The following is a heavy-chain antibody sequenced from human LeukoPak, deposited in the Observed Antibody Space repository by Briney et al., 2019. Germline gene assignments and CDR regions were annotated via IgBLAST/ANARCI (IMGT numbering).Heavy chain of an antibody. J-gene: IGHJ6*02. CDR2: IIPILGIA. Sequence: SVKVSCKASGGTFISYAISWVRQAPGQGLEWMGRIIPILGIANDAQKFQGRVTITADKSTSTAYMELSSLRSEDTAVYYCARETPAVGYCSSTSCYNYYYGMDVWGQGTTVTVSS. CDR3: ARETPAVGYCSSTSCYNYYYGMDV. D-gene: IGHD2-2*01. CDR1: GGTFISYA. V-gene: IGHV1-69*04.